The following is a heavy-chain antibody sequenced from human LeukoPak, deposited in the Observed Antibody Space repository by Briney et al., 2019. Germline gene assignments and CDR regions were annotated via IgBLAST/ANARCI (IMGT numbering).Heavy chain of an antibody. CDR2: INWNGGST. J-gene: IGHJ3*02. Sequence: GGSLRLSCAASGFTFDDYGMSWVRQAPGKGLEWVSGINWNGGSTGYADSVKGRFTISRDNAKNSLYLQMNSLRAEDTALYHCARGLFGSGSYPVHDAFDIWGQGTMVTVSS. CDR1: GFTFDDYG. D-gene: IGHD3-10*01. V-gene: IGHV3-20*01. CDR3: ARGLFGSGSYPVHDAFDI.